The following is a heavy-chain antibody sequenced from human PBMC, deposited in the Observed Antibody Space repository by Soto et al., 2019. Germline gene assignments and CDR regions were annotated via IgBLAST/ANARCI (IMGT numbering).Heavy chain of an antibody. Sequence: LRLSCAASGFTFSSYSMNWVRQAPGKGLEWVSSISSSSSYIYYADTVKGRFTISRDNAKNSLYLQMNSLRAEDTAVYYCARWYGDPANFDYWGQGTLVTVSS. CDR2: ISSSSSYI. D-gene: IGHD4-17*01. J-gene: IGHJ4*02. V-gene: IGHV3-21*01. CDR3: ARWYGDPANFDY. CDR1: GFTFSSYS.